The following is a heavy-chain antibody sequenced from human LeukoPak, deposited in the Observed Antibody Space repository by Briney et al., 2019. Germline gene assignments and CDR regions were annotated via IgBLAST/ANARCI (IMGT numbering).Heavy chain of an antibody. J-gene: IGHJ4*02. CDR3: AKDRFLGSSWYYFDY. Sequence: GGSLRLSCAASEFTFSSYAMSWVRPAPGKGLEWVSAISGSGGSTYYADSVKGRFTISRDNSKNTLFLRMDSLRAEDTAVYYCAKDRFLGSSWYYFDYWGQGTLVTISS. D-gene: IGHD6-13*01. V-gene: IGHV3-23*01. CDR1: EFTFSSYA. CDR2: ISGSGGST.